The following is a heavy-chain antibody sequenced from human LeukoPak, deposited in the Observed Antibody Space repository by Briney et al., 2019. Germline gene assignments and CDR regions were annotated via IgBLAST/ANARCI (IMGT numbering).Heavy chain of an antibody. J-gene: IGHJ4*02. V-gene: IGHV3-30*04. CDR2: ISYDGSNK. D-gene: IGHD5-18*01. CDR1: GFTFSSYA. Sequence: GRSLRLSCAASGFTFSSYAMHWVRQAPGKGLEWVAVISYDGSNKYYADSVKGRFTISRDNSKNTLYLQMNSLRAEDTAVYYCARGGQLWQHTIDYWGQGTLVTVSS. CDR3: ARGGQLWQHTIDY.